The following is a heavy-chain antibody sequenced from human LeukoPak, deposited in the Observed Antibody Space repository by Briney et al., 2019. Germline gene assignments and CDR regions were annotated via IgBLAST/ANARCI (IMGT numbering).Heavy chain of an antibody. CDR3: ARDRRTIPGYGYYNMDV. CDR1: GGSISSYY. V-gene: IGHV4-59*12. CDR2: IHYSGST. J-gene: IGHJ6*03. Sequence: PSETLFLTCTVPGGSISSYYWSWIRQPPGKGLERIGYIHYSGSTDYNPALKCRVTISVDTYKNQFSLKLSSVTAADTAVYYCARDRRTIPGYGYYNMDVWGKGTTVTVSS. D-gene: IGHD5-12*01.